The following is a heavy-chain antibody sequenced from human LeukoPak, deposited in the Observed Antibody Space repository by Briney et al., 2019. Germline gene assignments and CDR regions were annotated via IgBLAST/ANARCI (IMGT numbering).Heavy chain of an antibody. D-gene: IGHD2-15*01. Sequence: SETLSLTCTVSGFSISSGYYWGWIRQPPGKGLEWIGSIYYSGSTYYNPSLKSRVTISVDTSKNQFSLKLSSVTAADTAVYYCARDVGAFDIWGQGTMVTVSS. J-gene: IGHJ3*02. CDR1: GFSISSGYY. V-gene: IGHV4-38-2*02. CDR3: ARDVGAFDI. CDR2: IYYSGST.